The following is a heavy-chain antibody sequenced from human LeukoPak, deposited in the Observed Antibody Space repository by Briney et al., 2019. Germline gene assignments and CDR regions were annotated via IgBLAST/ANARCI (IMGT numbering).Heavy chain of an antibody. D-gene: IGHD6-13*01. CDR2: LHYGGST. Sequence: PSETLSLTCTVSDGAITGYYWGWIQQPPGKGLDWIGHLHYGGSTNYNPSLKSRVTISVNTSKNHFSLKLSSVTAADTAVYYCARGYSTSWTYYFDYWGQGALVTVSS. CDR1: DGAITGYY. CDR3: ARGYSTSWTYYFDY. V-gene: IGHV4-59*01. J-gene: IGHJ4*02.